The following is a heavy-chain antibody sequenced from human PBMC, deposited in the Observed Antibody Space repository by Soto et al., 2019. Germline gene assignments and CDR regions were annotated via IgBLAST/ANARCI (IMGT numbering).Heavy chain of an antibody. CDR3: ARDENYYDSSGPTDGVDY. D-gene: IGHD3-22*01. CDR1: GFTFSSYS. J-gene: IGHJ4*02. V-gene: IGHV3-48*02. Sequence: GGSLRLSCAASGFTFSSYSMNWVRQAPGKGLEWVSYISSSSSTIYYADSVKGRFTISRDNAKNSLYLQMNSLRDEDTAVYYCARDENYYDSSGPTDGVDYWGQGTLVTVSS. CDR2: ISSSSSTI.